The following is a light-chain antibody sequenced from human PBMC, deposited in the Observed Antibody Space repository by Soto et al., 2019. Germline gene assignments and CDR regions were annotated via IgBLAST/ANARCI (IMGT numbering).Light chain of an antibody. CDR3: QQYNSFPWT. CDR2: KAS. Sequence: DIQMTQSPSTLSASVGDRVTITCRASQSISSWLAWYQQKPGKAPKLLIYKASTLGSGVPSRFSGSGSGIEFTLTISSLQPDDFAAYYCQQYNSFPWTFGQGTKVEIK. J-gene: IGKJ1*01. CDR1: QSISSW. V-gene: IGKV1-5*03.